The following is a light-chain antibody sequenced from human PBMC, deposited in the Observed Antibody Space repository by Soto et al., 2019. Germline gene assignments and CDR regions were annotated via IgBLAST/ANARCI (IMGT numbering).Light chain of an antibody. V-gene: IGKV1-5*01. CDR3: QQYNSYPCT. CDR1: QSISSW. Sequence: DIQMTQSPSTLSASVGDRVTITCRASQSISSWLAWYQQKPGKAPKLMLYDASSLQSGVPATFSGSGSGTAFTLNISSLQPDDFATDYCQQYNSYPCTFGQGTKVEIK. CDR2: DAS. J-gene: IGKJ1*01.